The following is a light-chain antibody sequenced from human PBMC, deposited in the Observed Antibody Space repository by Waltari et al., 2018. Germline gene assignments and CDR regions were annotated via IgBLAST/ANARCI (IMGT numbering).Light chain of an antibody. CDR1: TSNIGTNT. CDR2: ANY. CDR3: ATWDDSLSGRV. J-gene: IGLJ3*02. Sequence: QSVLTQPPSTSGTPGQTVTISCSGSTSNIGTNTVTWYQLPPGTAPKTVIFANYPRPSGVPDRFSASKSGTSASLVISGLQSEDEADYFCATWDDSLSGRVFGGGTKVTVL. V-gene: IGLV1-44*01.